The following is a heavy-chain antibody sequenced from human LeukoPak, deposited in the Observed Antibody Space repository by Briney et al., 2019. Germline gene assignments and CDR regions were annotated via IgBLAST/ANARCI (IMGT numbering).Heavy chain of an antibody. CDR3: ARAMPHDNWFDP. V-gene: IGHV3-74*03. D-gene: IGHD2-2*01. CDR2: INGDASNT. J-gene: IGHJ5*02. CDR1: GLTFNSYW. Sequence: GGSLRLSCAASGLTFNSYWMHWVRHVAGKGLVWVARINGDASNTTYADSVKGRFTISRDNAKNTLYLQMNSLRVDDTAVYYCARAMPHDNWFDPWGQGSLVTVSS.